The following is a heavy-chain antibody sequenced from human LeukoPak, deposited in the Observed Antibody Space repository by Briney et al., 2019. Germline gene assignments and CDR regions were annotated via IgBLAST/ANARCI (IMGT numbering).Heavy chain of an antibody. Sequence: SETLSLTCTVSGGSISSSNYNWGWIRQPPGKGLEWVGSIYYSGSTYYNPSLKSRVTISVDTSKNQFSLKLSSVTAADTAVYYCARLGDSYATDYWGQGALVTVSS. CDR3: ARLGDSYATDY. CDR1: GGSISSSNYN. CDR2: IYYSGST. J-gene: IGHJ4*02. D-gene: IGHD5-18*01. V-gene: IGHV4-39*01.